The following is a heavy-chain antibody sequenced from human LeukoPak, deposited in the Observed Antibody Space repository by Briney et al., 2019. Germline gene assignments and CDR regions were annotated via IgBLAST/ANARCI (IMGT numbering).Heavy chain of an antibody. Sequence: GGSLRLSCATSGFTFSSYALNWVRQAPGKGLEWVSYISSSSSTIYYADSVKGRFTISRDNAKNSLYLQMNSLRAEDTAVYYCARWARSGGYWGQGTLVTVSS. CDR3: ARWARSGGY. J-gene: IGHJ4*02. CDR2: ISSSSSTI. CDR1: GFTFSSYA. D-gene: IGHD3-16*01. V-gene: IGHV3-48*01.